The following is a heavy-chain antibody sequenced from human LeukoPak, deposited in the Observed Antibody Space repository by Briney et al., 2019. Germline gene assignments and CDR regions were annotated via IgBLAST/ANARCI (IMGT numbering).Heavy chain of an antibody. D-gene: IGHD1-7*01. CDR2: ISYDGSNK. J-gene: IGHJ4*02. CDR1: GFTFSSYA. CDR3: ASPQRGRDNWNYC. V-gene: IGHV3-30-3*01. Sequence: GGSLRLSCAASGFTFSSYAMHWVRQAPGKGLEWVAVISYDGSNKYYADSVKGRFTISRDNSKNTLYLQMSSLRVEDTAVYYCASPQRGRDNWNYCWGQGTLVTVSS.